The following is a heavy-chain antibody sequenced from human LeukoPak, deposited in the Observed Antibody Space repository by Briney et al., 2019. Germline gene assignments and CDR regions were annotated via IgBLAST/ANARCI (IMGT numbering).Heavy chain of an antibody. CDR2: IYSGGTT. Sequence: GGSLRLSCAASGFTVSSNYMSWVRQAPGKGLEWVSVIYSGGTTNYADSVKGRFTISRDNSKNTLFLQMNSLRAEDTAVYYCARGGYSSSWYHFDYWGQRTLVTVSS. V-gene: IGHV3-53*01. CDR1: GFTVSSNY. D-gene: IGHD6-13*01. J-gene: IGHJ4*02. CDR3: ARGGYSSSWYHFDY.